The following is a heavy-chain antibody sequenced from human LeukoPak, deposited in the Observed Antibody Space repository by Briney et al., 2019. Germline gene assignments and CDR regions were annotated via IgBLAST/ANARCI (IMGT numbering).Heavy chain of an antibody. D-gene: IGHD5-24*01. CDR1: GYTFVNFA. V-gene: IGHV1-18*04. J-gene: IGHJ3*02. CDR2: ISGYDGTT. CDR3: VRDSRWLQLRTYDAFDI. Sequence: ASVKVSCTSSGYTFVNFAISWVRQAPGQGLEWMGWISGYDGTTKYAERFRDRVTVTTDTSATTAYLDLRSLRSDDTAVYYCVRDSRWLQLRTYDAFDIWGQGSMVIVSS.